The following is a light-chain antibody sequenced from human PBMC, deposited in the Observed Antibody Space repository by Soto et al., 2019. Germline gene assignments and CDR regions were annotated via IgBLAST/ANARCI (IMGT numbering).Light chain of an antibody. CDR3: QQYNSYSRT. Sequence: DIQMTQSPSTLSASVGDRVTITCRASQSITNWLAWYQQKPGKAPKLLIYDASSLKSGVPSRFSGSGSGTEFTLTISSLQPDEFATYYCQQYNSYSRTFGPGAKVDIK. CDR2: DAS. J-gene: IGKJ3*01. V-gene: IGKV1-5*01. CDR1: QSITNW.